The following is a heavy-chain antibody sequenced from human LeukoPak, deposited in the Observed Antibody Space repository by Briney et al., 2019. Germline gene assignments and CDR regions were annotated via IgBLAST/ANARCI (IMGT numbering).Heavy chain of an antibody. V-gene: IGHV1-69*13. CDR2: IIPIFGTA. J-gene: IGHJ6*02. D-gene: IGHD5-24*01. CDR3: ARDGGMATINGGQGYYYGMDV. CDR1: GGTFSSYT. Sequence: SVKVSCKASGGTFSSYTISWVRQAPGQGLEWMGGIIPIFGTANYAQKFQGRVTITADESTSTAYMELSRLRSEDTAVYYCARDGGMATINGGQGYYYGMDVWGQGTTVTVSS.